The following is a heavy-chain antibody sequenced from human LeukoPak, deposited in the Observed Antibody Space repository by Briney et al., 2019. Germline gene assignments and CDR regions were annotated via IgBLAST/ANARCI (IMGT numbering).Heavy chain of an antibody. CDR2: INAGNGNT. Sequence: ASVKVSCKASGYTFSGYVMHWVRQAPGQRLEWMGWINAGNGNTKYSQKFQGRVTITRDTSTSTAYMELRSLRSDDTAVYYCARDSIINYGDQQAFGFSDYWGQGTLVTVSS. V-gene: IGHV1-3*01. CDR1: GYTFSGYV. J-gene: IGHJ4*02. D-gene: IGHD4-17*01. CDR3: ARDSIINYGDQQAFGFSDY.